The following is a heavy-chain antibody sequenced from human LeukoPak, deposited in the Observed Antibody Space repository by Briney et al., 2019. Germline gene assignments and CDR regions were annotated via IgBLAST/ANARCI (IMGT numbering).Heavy chain of an antibody. D-gene: IGHD3-22*01. CDR3: ARVEGEKYYYDSSGYYRLDY. CDR1: GYAFTRHY. J-gene: IGHJ4*02. CDR2: INPSGSGT. V-gene: IGHV1-46*01. Sequence: GASVKVSCKASGYAFTRHYMHWVRQAPGQGLEWMGLINPSGSGTIYAQKFQGRVTMTRDMSTSTDYMELSSLRSEDTAVYYCARVEGEKYYYDSSGYYRLDYWGQGTLVTVSS.